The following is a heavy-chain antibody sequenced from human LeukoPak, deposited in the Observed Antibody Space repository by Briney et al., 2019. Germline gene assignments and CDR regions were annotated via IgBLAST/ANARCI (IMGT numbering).Heavy chain of an antibody. Sequence: SETLSLTCAVYGGSFSGYYWSWIRQPPGKGLEWIGEINHSGSTNYNPSLKSRVTISVDTSKNQFSLKLSSVTAADTAVYYCARGSGVLRYFDWLSHNDYWGQGTLVTVPS. J-gene: IGHJ4*02. CDR1: GGSFSGYY. V-gene: IGHV4-34*01. D-gene: IGHD3-9*01. CDR3: ARGSGVLRYFDWLSHNDY. CDR2: INHSGST.